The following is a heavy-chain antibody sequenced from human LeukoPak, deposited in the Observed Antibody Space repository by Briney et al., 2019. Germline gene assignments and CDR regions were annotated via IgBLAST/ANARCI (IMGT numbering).Heavy chain of an antibody. V-gene: IGHV3-53*01. CDR1: GFTVSSNY. Sequence: GGSLRLSCAASGFTVSSNYMSWVRQAPGKGLEWVSVIYSGGSTYYAASVKGRFTISRDNSKNTLYLQMNSLRAEDATVYYCAKAPLGRCTGVICYYFDYWGQGTLVTVSS. J-gene: IGHJ4*02. D-gene: IGHD2-15*01. CDR3: AKAPLGRCTGVICYYFDY. CDR2: IYSGGST.